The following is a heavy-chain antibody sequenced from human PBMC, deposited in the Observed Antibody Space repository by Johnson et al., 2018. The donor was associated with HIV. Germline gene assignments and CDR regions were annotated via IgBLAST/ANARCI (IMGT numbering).Heavy chain of an antibody. V-gene: IGHV3-66*01. CDR1: GFTVSSNY. CDR3: ARGKGAAAAEAFDI. Sequence: VQLVESGGGLVQPGGSLRLSCAASGFTVSSNYMSWVRQAPGKGLEWVSVIYSGGSTYYADSVKGRFTISRDNSKNTLYLKMNSLRAGDTAVYYCARGKGAAAAEAFDIWGQGTMVTVSS. D-gene: IGHD6-13*01. J-gene: IGHJ3*02. CDR2: IYSGGST.